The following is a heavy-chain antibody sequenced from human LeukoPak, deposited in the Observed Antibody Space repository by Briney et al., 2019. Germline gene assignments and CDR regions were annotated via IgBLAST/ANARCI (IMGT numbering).Heavy chain of an antibody. CDR1: GGSFSGYY. CDR3: ARGRGRGDGYNNDFDY. Sequence: SETLSLTCAVCGGSFSGYYWIWIRQPPGKGREWIGEIYHSGSTNYNPSLKSRVTISVDTSKNQTSLKLSSVTAANTAVYYCARGRGRGDGYNNDFDYWGQGTLVTVSS. CDR2: IYHSGST. D-gene: IGHD5-24*01. J-gene: IGHJ4*02. V-gene: IGHV4-34*01.